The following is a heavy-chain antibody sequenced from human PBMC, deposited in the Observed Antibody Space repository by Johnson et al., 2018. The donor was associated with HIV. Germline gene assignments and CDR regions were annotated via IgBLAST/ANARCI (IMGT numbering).Heavy chain of an antibody. V-gene: IGHV3-30*02. Sequence: QEQLVESGGRVVQPGGSLRLSCAASGFTFSNYGMHWVRQTPGKGLEWVAFIRYDGSNKYYADSVKGRFTISRDNSKNTLYLQMNSLRAEDTAVYYCAKDQERLLWFGTGGIWGQGTMVTVSS. CDR1: GFTFSNYG. J-gene: IGHJ3*02. CDR2: IRYDGSNK. D-gene: IGHD3-10*01. CDR3: AKDQERLLWFGTGGI.